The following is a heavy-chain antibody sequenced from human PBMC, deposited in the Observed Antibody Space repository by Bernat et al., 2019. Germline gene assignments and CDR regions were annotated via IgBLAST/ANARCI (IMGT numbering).Heavy chain of an antibody. CDR2: IYYSGSS. V-gene: IGHV4-39*01. J-gene: IGHJ2*01. Sequence: QLQLQESGPGLVKPSETLSLTCTVPGGSISSSSYYWGWIRQPPGKGLERIGSIYYSGSSDDNPSLKSRVTISVDTSKNQFSLRLNSVTAADAAVYYCARQGGYCSGGTCDPYWYFDLWGRGTLVTVSS. D-gene: IGHD2-15*01. CDR1: GGSISSSSYY. CDR3: ARQGGYCSGGTCDPYWYFDL.